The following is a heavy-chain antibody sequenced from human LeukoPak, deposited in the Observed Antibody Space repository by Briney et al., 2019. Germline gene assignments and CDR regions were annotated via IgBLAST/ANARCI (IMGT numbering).Heavy chain of an antibody. Sequence: PGGSLRLSCAASGFTFSNYAMSWVRQAPGKGLERVSGISGSGGSTYYADSVKGRFTISRDNSKNTLYLQMNSLRAEDAAVYYCAKGTLPRGYRYGYDLYYFDYWGQGTLVTVSS. CDR2: ISGSGGST. CDR1: GFTFSNYA. V-gene: IGHV3-23*01. D-gene: IGHD5-18*01. CDR3: AKGTLPRGYRYGYDLYYFDY. J-gene: IGHJ4*02.